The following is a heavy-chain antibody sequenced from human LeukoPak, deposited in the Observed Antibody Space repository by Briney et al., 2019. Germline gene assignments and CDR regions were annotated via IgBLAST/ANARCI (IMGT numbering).Heavy chain of an antibody. J-gene: IGHJ4*02. CDR3: ARVKYYGDYGSSPDFDY. D-gene: IGHD4-17*01. CDR1: GGTFSSYA. Sequence: SVKVSCKASGGTFSSYAISWVRQAPGQGLEWMGGIIPIFGTANYAQKFQGRVTITADKSTSTAYMELSSLRSEDTAVYYCARVKYYGDYGSSPDFDYWGQGTLVTVSS. V-gene: IGHV1-69*06. CDR2: IIPIFGTA.